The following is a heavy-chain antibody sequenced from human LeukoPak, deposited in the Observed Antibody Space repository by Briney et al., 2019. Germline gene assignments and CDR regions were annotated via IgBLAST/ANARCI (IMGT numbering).Heavy chain of an antibody. CDR1: GFTFSKSW. CDR2: MNEDGSEK. Sequence: GGSLRLSCAASGFTFSKSWMSWVRQAPGKGLEWVANMNEDGSEKDYVDSVKGRFTISRGNARKSLYLQMSSLRAEDTAVYYCATYSHWVAGDVWGQGTTVTVSS. J-gene: IGHJ6*02. D-gene: IGHD3-16*01. V-gene: IGHV3-7*01. CDR3: ATYSHWVAGDV.